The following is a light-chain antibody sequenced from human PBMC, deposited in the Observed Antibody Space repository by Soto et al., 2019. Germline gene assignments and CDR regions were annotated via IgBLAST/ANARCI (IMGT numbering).Light chain of an antibody. CDR2: GSS. CDR3: QSYDSSLSGSNVV. CDR1: SSNIGAGYD. V-gene: IGLV1-40*01. J-gene: IGLJ2*01. Sequence: QSVLTQPPSVSGAPGQRVTISCTGSSSNIGAGYDVHWYQQLPGTAPKLLIYGSSNRPSGVPDRFSGSKSGTSASLAITGLQAEDEADYYCQSYDSSLSGSNVVFGGGTKVTVL.